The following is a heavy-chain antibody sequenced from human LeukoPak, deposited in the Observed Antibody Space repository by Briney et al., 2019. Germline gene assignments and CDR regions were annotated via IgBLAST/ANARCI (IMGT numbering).Heavy chain of an antibody. J-gene: IGHJ4*02. V-gene: IGHV4-59*01. Sequence: SETLSLTCTVSGGSISSYYWSWIRQPPGKGLEWIGYIYYSGSTNYNPSLKSRVTISVDTSKNQFSLKLSSVTAADTAVYYCARAVHYYDRLDYWGQGTLVTVSS. CDR1: GGSISSYY. CDR3: ARAVHYYDRLDY. CDR2: IYYSGST. D-gene: IGHD3-22*01.